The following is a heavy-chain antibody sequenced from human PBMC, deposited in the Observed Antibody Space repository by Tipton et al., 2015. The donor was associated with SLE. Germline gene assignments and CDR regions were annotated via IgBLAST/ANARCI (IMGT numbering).Heavy chain of an antibody. CDR1: GGSLSSGDYH. CDR3: ARGVVGAMDGYYYGMDV. V-gene: IGHV4-30-4*01. D-gene: IGHD1-26*01. Sequence: LSLTCTVSGGSLSSGDYHWSWIRQPPGKGLEWIGYIYYSGSTNYNPSLKSRVTISVDTSKNQFSLKLSSVTAADTAVYYCARGVVGAMDGYYYGMDVWGQGTTVTVSS. CDR2: IYYSGST. J-gene: IGHJ6*02.